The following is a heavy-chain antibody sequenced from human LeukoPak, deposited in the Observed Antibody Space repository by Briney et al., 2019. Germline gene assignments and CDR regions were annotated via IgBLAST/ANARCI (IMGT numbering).Heavy chain of an antibody. V-gene: IGHV3-13*01. CDR3: ARERIVGATGYYYYGMDV. J-gene: IGHJ6*02. D-gene: IGHD1-26*01. CDR1: GFTFSSYD. Sequence: GGSLRLSCAASGFTFSSYDMHWVRQATGKGLEWVSAIGTAGDTYYPGSVKGRFTISRENAKNSLYLQMNSLGAEDTAVYYCARERIVGATGYYYYGMDVWGQGTTVTVSS. CDR2: IGTAGDT.